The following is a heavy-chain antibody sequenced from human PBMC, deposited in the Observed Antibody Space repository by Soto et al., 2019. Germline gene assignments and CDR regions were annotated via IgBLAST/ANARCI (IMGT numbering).Heavy chain of an antibody. V-gene: IGHV1-69*01. CDR3: ATVPSMARVVIDECFDP. CDR1: GGTFSSYA. Sequence: QVPLVQSGAEVKKPGSSVTVSCKASGGTFSSYAIHWVRQAPGQGLEWMGGIIPMYGPAKYAQRFQGRVTITADESTTTDYIKLTSLTSQVTAVYYCATVPSMARVVIDECFDPWGHGTLVTVSS. J-gene: IGHJ5*02. CDR2: IIPMYGPA. D-gene: IGHD3-10*01.